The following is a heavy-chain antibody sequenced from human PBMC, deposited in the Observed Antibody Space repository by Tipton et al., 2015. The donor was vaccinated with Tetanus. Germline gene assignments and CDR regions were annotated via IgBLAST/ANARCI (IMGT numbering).Heavy chain of an antibody. CDR3: ATSFPDPTNSGSYDFNY. D-gene: IGHD6-19*01. V-gene: IGHV3-66*01. CDR2: MYSDGST. Sequence: SLRLSCAGSGFNVRTNYMSWVRQAPGKGLAWVSVMYSDGSTYHADSVKGRFTISRDISKNTLYLQMNSLRDEDTAVYYCATSFPDPTNSGSYDFNYRGQGALVTVSS. J-gene: IGHJ4*02. CDR1: GFNVRTNY.